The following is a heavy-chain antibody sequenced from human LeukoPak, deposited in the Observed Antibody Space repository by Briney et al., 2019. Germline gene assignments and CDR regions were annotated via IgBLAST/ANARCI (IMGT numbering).Heavy chain of an antibody. CDR1: GFTFSNYG. V-gene: IGHV3-30*02. D-gene: IGHD2-21*01. CDR2: IPYDGSNK. CDR3: AKDICGGDCYPSGGY. J-gene: IGHJ4*02. Sequence: GGSLRLSCAASGFTFSNYGMHWVRQAPGKGLALVAFIPYDGSNKYYADSVKGRFTISRDNSKSTLYLQMNSRRAEDTAVYYCAKDICGGDCYPSGGYWGQGTLVTVSS.